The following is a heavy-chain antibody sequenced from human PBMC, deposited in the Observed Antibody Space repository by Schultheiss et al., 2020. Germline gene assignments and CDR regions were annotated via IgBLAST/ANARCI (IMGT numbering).Heavy chain of an antibody. Sequence: SETLSLTCTVSGGSISSSSYYWGWIRQPPEKGLEWIGSIYYSGSTYYNPSLKSRVTISVDTSKNQFSLKLSSVTAADTAVYYCARWRGYGYGYFDYWGQGTLVTVSS. CDR1: GGSISSSSYY. CDR3: ARWRGYGYGYFDY. J-gene: IGHJ4*02. V-gene: IGHV4-39*01. D-gene: IGHD5-18*01. CDR2: IYYSGST.